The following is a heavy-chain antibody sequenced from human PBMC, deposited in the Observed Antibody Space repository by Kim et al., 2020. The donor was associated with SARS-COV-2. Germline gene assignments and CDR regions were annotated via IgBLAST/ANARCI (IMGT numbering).Heavy chain of an antibody. Sequence: SGKGRFTISRDNSKNTLYLQMNSLGAEDTAVYYCAKDGAFLYDILTGYKNWGQGTLVTVSS. J-gene: IGHJ4*02. V-gene: IGHV3-23*01. D-gene: IGHD3-9*01. CDR3: AKDGAFLYDILTGYKN.